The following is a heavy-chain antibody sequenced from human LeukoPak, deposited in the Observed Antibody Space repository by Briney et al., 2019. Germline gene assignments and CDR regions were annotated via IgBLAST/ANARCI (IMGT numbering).Heavy chain of an antibody. CDR1: GGSFSGYY. D-gene: IGHD2-21*01. CDR3: ARGRLSILWWHPLNSYWFDP. Sequence: SETLSLTCAVYGGSFSGYYWSWIRQPPGKGLEWIGEINHSGSTNYNPSLKSRVTISVDTSKNQFSLKLSSVAAADTAVYYCARGRLSILWWHPLNSYWFDPWGEGTLVTDCS. CDR2: INHSGST. V-gene: IGHV4-34*01. J-gene: IGHJ5*02.